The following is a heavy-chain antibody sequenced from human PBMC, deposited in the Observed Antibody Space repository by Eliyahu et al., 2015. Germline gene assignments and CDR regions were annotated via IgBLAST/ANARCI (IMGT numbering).Heavy chain of an antibody. V-gene: IGHV4-30-4*01. J-gene: IGHJ5*02. CDR1: GXPXVSXDYY. CDR2: TYFTGSS. CDR3: ARLRRDYGAGSYRFDP. Sequence: QVQLRESGPGLVKPSQTLSLTCTVSGXPXVSXDYYWSWVPQAPGKGLEWIGHTYFTGSSYYNPSLQSRLTISVDTSKNHFSLNLTSMTAADTAVYYCARLRRDYGAGSYRFDPWGQGTLVTVSS. D-gene: IGHD3-10*01.